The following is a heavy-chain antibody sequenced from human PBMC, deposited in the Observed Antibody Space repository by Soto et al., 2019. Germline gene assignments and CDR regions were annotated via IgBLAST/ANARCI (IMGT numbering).Heavy chain of an antibody. CDR1: GFTFSNYA. CDR3: ARGDREDIAVVVDARPGEYGIDI. D-gene: IGHD2-15*01. Sequence: QVQLVESGGGVVQPGRSLRLSCAASGFTFSNYAMHWVRQAPGKGLECLAVIAYDGSNKFYRDSVKGRFTISRDNSKNTLYLHMNSLRSEDTAVYYCARGDREDIAVVVDARPGEYGIDIWGQGTTVTVSS. J-gene: IGHJ6*02. V-gene: IGHV3-30-3*01. CDR2: IAYDGSNK.